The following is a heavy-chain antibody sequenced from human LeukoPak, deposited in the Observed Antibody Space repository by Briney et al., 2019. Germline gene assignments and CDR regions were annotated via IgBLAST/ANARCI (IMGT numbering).Heavy chain of an antibody. J-gene: IGHJ4*02. CDR1: GFTFSSYG. D-gene: IGHD1-1*01. Sequence: GRSLRLSCAASGFTFSSYGMHWVRQAPGKGLEWVAVIWYDGSNKYYADSVKGRFTISRDNSKNTLYLQMNSLRAEDTAVYYCAKGTTGRLVGFDYWGQGTLVTVSS. CDR2: IWYDGSNK. CDR3: AKGTTGRLVGFDY. V-gene: IGHV3-33*06.